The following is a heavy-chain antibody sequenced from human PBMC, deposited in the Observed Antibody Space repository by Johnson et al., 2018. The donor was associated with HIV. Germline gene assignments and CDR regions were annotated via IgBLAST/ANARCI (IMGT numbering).Heavy chain of an antibody. D-gene: IGHD6-13*01. CDR3: ARGGAAAGPDAFNS. V-gene: IGHV3-30*04. Sequence: QVQLVESGGGVVQPGRSLRLSCVASGFTFSSYAMHWVRQAPGKGLEWVAVISYDGSNKYYADSVKGRFTISRNNSKNTLYLQMNSLRAEDTAVYYFARGGAAAGPDAFNSWGQGPMFTVSS. CDR1: GFTFSSYA. CDR2: ISYDGSNK. J-gene: IGHJ3*02.